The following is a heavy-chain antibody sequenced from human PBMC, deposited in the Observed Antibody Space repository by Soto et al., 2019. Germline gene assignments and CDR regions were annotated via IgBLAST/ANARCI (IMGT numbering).Heavy chain of an antibody. Sequence: EVQLVESGGGFVQPGGSLRLSCAASGFTFSSYWMSWVRQAPGKGLEWVANIKQDGSEKYYVDSVKGRFTISRDNAKNSLYLQMNSLRAEDTAVYYCARVPKVGSTVTNDYWGQGTLVTVSS. J-gene: IGHJ4*02. CDR2: IKQDGSEK. D-gene: IGHD4-17*01. CDR3: ARVPKVGSTVTNDY. V-gene: IGHV3-7*01. CDR1: GFTFSSYW.